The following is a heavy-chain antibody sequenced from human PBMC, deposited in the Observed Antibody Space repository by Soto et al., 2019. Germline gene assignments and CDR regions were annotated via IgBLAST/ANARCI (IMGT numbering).Heavy chain of an antibody. CDR2: INHSGST. CDR1: GGSFSGYY. CDR3: ARDGARGAFDI. Sequence: DTLSLTCAVYGGSFSGYYWSWIRQPPGKGLEWIGEINHSGSTNYNPSLKSRVTISVDTSKNQFSLKLSSVTAADTAVYYCARDGARGAFDIWGQGTMVTVS. D-gene: IGHD3-10*01. V-gene: IGHV4-34*01. J-gene: IGHJ3*02.